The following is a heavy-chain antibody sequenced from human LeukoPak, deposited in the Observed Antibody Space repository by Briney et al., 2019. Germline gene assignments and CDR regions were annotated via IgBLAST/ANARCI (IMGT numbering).Heavy chain of an antibody. J-gene: IGHJ4*02. Sequence: GGSLRLSCAASGFTFSSFAMHWVRQAPGKGLEWVAVISYDGSNKYYADSVKGRFTISRDNSKNTLYLQMNSLRAEDTAVYYCAKVEGSGGAEPYYFDYWGQGTLVTVSS. CDR2: ISYDGSNK. D-gene: IGHD3-16*01. CDR3: AKVEGSGGAEPYYFDY. CDR1: GFTFSSFA. V-gene: IGHV3-30-3*01.